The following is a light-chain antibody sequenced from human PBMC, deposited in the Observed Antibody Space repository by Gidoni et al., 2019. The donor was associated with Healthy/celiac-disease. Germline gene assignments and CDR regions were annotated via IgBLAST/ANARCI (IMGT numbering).Light chain of an antibody. Sequence: DIQMTQSPSSLSASEGDRVTITCQASQDISNYLNWYQQKPGKAPKLLIYDASNLETGVPSRFSGSGSGTDFTFTISSLQPEDIATYYYQQYDNLPPLTFGGGTKVEIK. CDR1: QDISNY. V-gene: IGKV1-33*01. CDR2: DAS. J-gene: IGKJ4*01. CDR3: QQYDNLPPLT.